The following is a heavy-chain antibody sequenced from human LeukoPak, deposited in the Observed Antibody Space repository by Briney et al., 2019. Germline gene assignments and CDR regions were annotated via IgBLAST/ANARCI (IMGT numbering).Heavy chain of an antibody. J-gene: IGHJ4*02. CDR3: ASFKLGYCSSTSCYKPFDY. CDR2: TIPIFGTA. D-gene: IGHD2-2*02. Sequence: GASVKVSCKASGGTFSSYAISWVRQAPGQGLEWMGGTIPIFGTANYAQKFQGRVTITTDESTSTAYMELSSLRSEDTAVYYCASFKLGYCSSTSCYKPFDYWGQGTLVTVSS. V-gene: IGHV1-69*05. CDR1: GGTFSSYA.